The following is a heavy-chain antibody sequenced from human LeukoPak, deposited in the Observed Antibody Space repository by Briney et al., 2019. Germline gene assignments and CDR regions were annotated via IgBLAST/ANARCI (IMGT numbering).Heavy chain of an antibody. D-gene: IGHD3-10*01. CDR1: GFTFSSYA. V-gene: IGHV3-23*01. J-gene: IGHJ4*02. Sequence: PGGSLRLSCAASGFTFSSYAMSWVRQAPGKGLEWVSAISGSGGSTYYADSVKGRFTISRDNSKNTLYLQMNSLRAEDTTVYYCAKAVLWFGESYFDYWGQGTLVTVSS. CDR3: AKAVLWFGESYFDY. CDR2: ISGSGGST.